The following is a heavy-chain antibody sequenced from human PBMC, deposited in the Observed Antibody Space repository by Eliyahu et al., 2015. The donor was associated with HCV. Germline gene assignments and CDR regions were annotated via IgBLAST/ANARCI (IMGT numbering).Heavy chain of an antibody. V-gene: IGHV4-34*01. J-gene: IGHJ6*02. CDR1: GGSFSGYD. D-gene: IGHD4-17*01. CDR3: ARGSGDYPLYGAYQYYGMDV. CDR2: INHSGST. Sequence: QVQLQQWGAGLLKPSETLSLTCGVYGGSFSGYDWTWIRQAPGKGLEWIGKINHSGSTKYNPSLKSRVTISEDTSKNQFSLKLSSVTAADTAVYYCARGSGDYPLYGAYQYYGMDVWGQGTTVTVSS.